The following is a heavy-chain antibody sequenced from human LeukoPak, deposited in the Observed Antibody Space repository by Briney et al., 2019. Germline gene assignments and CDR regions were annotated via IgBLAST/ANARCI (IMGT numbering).Heavy chain of an antibody. Sequence: GGSLRLSCAASGFIVSMYAMHWVRQAPGKGLEYVSAISGSGRTTYYADSVRGRFTISKDNFKNTLYLHMGSLRAEDTAIYYCARRFGELKNYMDVWGKGTTVSVSS. V-gene: IGHV3-64*02. CDR2: ISGSGRTT. CDR3: ARRFGELKNYMDV. CDR1: GFIVSMYA. D-gene: IGHD3-10*01. J-gene: IGHJ6*03.